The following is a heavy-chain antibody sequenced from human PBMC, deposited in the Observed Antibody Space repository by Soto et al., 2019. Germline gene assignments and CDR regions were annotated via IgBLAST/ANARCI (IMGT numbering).Heavy chain of an antibody. V-gene: IGHV1-46*01. D-gene: IGHD3-10*01. J-gene: IGHJ2*01. CDR2: INPSGGST. CDR3: ARGRVMVRGAGYWYFDL. Sequence: ASVKVSCKASGYTFTSYYMHWVRQAPGQGLEWMGIINPSGGSTSYAQKFQGRVTMTRDTSTSTVYMELSSLRSEDTAVYYCARGRVMVRGAGYWYFDLWGRGTLVTVSS. CDR1: GYTFTSYY.